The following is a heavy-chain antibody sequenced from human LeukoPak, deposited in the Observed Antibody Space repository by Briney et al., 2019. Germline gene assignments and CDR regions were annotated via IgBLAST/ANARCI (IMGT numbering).Heavy chain of an antibody. CDR1: GVSFSSFA. CDR2: IIAVYDAV. D-gene: IGHD2-21*02. J-gene: IGHJ4*02. CDR3: AREPLGCGGDCHFDY. Sequence: ASMTVSCKTSGVSFSSFAFSWMRQAPGQGLEWLWRIIAVYDAVDYAQKFQGRVSITTDESTSTVSLELTGLTYDDTAVYYCAREPLGCGGDCHFDYWGQGTLVTVSS. V-gene: IGHV1-69*05.